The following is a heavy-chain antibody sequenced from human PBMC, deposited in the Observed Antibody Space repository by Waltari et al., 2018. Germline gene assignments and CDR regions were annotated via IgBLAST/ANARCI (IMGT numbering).Heavy chain of an antibody. D-gene: IGHD3-3*01. CDR2: IYHSGST. Sequence: QVQLQESGPGLVKPSETLSLTCAVSGYSISSGYYWGWIRQPPGKGLEWIGSIYHSGSTYNNPSLKSRVTISVDTSKNQFSLKLSSVTAADTAVYYCARLGYYDFWSFHYWGQGTLVTVSS. J-gene: IGHJ4*02. V-gene: IGHV4-38-2*01. CDR1: GYSISSGYY. CDR3: ARLGYYDFWSFHY.